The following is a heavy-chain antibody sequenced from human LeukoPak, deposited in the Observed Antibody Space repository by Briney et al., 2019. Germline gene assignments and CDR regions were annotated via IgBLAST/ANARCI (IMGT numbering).Heavy chain of an antibody. CDR3: AKAGNIAAAINWFDP. V-gene: IGHV3-30*02. Sequence: GGSLRLSCAASGFTFSSYEMNWVRQAPGKGLEWVAFIRYDGSNKYYADSVKGRFTISRDNSKNTLYLQMNSLRAEDTAVYYCAKAGNIAAAINWFDPWGQGTLVTVSS. CDR2: IRYDGSNK. J-gene: IGHJ5*02. CDR1: GFTFSSYE. D-gene: IGHD6-13*01.